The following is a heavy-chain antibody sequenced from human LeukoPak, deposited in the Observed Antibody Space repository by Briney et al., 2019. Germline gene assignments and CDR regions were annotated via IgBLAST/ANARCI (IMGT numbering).Heavy chain of an antibody. CDR2: IIPIFGTA. V-gene: IGHV1-69*01. D-gene: IGHD6-13*01. J-gene: IGHJ6*04. CDR1: GGTFSSYA. Sequence: GSSVKVSCKASGGTFSSYAISWVRQAPGQGLEWMGGIIPIFGTANYAQKFQGRVTITADESTSTAYMELSSLRSEDTAVCYCARAPSSSWDGYYYYGMDVWGKGTTVTVSS. CDR3: ARAPSSSWDGYYYYGMDV.